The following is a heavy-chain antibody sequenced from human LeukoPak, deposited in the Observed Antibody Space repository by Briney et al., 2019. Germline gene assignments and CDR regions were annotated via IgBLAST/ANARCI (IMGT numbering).Heavy chain of an antibody. CDR1: GYTFTGYY. CDR3: AREVTIFSAALDY. V-gene: IGHV1-2*02. Sequence: ASVKVSCKASGYTFTGYYMHWVRQAPGQGLEWMGWINPNSGGTNYAQKFQGRVTMTRDTSISTAYMELSRLRSDDTAVYYCAREVTIFSAALDYWGQGTLVTVSS. CDR2: INPNSGGT. J-gene: IGHJ4*02. D-gene: IGHD3-9*01.